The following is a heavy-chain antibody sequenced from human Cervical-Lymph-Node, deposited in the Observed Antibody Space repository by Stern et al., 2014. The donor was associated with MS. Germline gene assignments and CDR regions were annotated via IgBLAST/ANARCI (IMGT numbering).Heavy chain of an antibody. CDR3: SRRDYSNDDYYDY. J-gene: IGHJ4*02. V-gene: IGHV3-49*03. Sequence: VQLVQSGGGLLQPGRSLRLSCSASGFTFGDYAMSWFRQAPGTGLEWVGLLRSTVSGGTEEYAASVKGRFTIARDDYRSIAYLQMNSLKSEDTAVCYCSRRDYSNDDYYDYWGQGTLVTVSS. CDR1: GFTFGDYA. D-gene: IGHD4-11*01. CDR2: LRSTVSGGTE.